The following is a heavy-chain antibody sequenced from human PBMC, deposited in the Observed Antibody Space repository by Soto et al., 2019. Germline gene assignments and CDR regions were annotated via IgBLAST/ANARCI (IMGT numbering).Heavy chain of an antibody. CDR1: RYTTDVIS. Sequence: GPSSELSSEEVRYTTDVISRVARHQGPLKGLEWMGGFDPEDGETIYAQKFQGRVTMTEDTSTDTAYMELSSLRSEDTAVYYCATGGLGYYYYYGMDGWGQGNTVTGSS. CDR2: FDPEDGET. V-gene: IGHV1-24*01. J-gene: IGHJ6*02. CDR3: ATGGLGYYYYYGMDG.